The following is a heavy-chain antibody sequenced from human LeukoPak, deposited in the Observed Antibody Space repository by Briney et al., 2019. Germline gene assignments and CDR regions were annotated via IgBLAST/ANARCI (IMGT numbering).Heavy chain of an antibody. CDR1: GYTFTSYG. Sequence: GASVKVSCKASGYTFTSYGISWVRQAPGQGLEWMGWISAYNGNTNYAQKLQGRVTMTADTSTSTAYMELRSLRSDDTAVYCCARDLLLWFGEFSEARAFDYWGQGTLVTVSS. J-gene: IGHJ4*02. D-gene: IGHD3-10*01. V-gene: IGHV1-18*01. CDR3: ARDLLLWFGEFSEARAFDY. CDR2: ISAYNGNT.